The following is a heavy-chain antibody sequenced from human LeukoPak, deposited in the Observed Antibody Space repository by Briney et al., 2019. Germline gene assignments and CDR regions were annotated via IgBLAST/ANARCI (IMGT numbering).Heavy chain of an antibody. CDR3: ASSSTLYRGGDCYPFDY. CDR1: GGSISSGGYY. CDR2: IYYSGST. Sequence: SQTLSLTCTVSGGSISSGGYYWSWIRQHPGKGLEWIGYIYYSGSTYYNPSLKSRVTISVDTSKNQFSLKLSSVTAADTAVYYCASSSTLYRGGDCYPFDYWGQGTLVTVSS. V-gene: IGHV4-31*03. D-gene: IGHD2-21*02. J-gene: IGHJ4*02.